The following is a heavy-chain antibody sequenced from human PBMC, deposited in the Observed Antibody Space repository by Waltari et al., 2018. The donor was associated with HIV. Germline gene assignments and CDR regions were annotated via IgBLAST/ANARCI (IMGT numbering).Heavy chain of an antibody. J-gene: IGHJ5*02. Sequence: QVQLQEAGPGLVKPSQTLSLTCTVSVGSIRSRSYYWSWLRQPAGKGLELIGRIYTSGSTNYNPSLKSRVTISVDTSKNQFSLKLRSVTAADTAVYYCARAYYDFWSGTGSSGNWFDPWGQGTLVTVSS. CDR3: ARAYYDFWSGTGSSGNWFDP. CDR2: IYTSGST. D-gene: IGHD3-3*01. CDR1: VGSIRSRSYY. V-gene: IGHV4-61*02.